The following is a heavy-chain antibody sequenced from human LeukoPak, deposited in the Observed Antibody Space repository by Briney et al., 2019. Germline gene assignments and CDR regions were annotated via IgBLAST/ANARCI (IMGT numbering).Heavy chain of an antibody. CDR2: INWDGGST. Sequence: PGGSLRLSCAASGFTFDDYGMSWVRQAPGKGLKWVPGINWDGGSTAYAGSVKGRFTISGDYAKNSLYLQMNSLRAEDTALYYCARRGGWYSRANWFDPWGQGTLVTVSS. J-gene: IGHJ5*02. CDR3: ARRGGWYSRANWFDP. V-gene: IGHV3-20*04. CDR1: GFTFDDYG. D-gene: IGHD6-19*01.